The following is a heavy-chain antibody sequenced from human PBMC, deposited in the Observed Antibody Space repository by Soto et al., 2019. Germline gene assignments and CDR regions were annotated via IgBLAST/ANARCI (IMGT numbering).Heavy chain of an antibody. Sequence: GGSLRLSCAASGFTFSSYAMHWVRQAPGKGLEWVAVISYDGSNKYYADSVKGRFTISRDNSKNTLYLQMNSLRAEDTAVYYWARGSVGAQRGLYYFDYWGQGTLVTVSS. CDR2: ISYDGSNK. D-gene: IGHD1-26*01. J-gene: IGHJ4*02. CDR1: GFTFSSYA. CDR3: ARGSVGAQRGLYYFDY. V-gene: IGHV3-30-3*01.